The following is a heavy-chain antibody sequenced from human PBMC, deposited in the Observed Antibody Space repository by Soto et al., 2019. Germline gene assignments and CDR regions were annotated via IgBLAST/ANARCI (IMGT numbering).Heavy chain of an antibody. D-gene: IGHD3-10*01. J-gene: IGHJ6*02. CDR1: GGRFRSYA. CDR2: IIPIFGTA. Sequence: SVKVSCKASGGRFRSYAIIWVRQAPGQGLEWMGGIIPIFGTANYAQKFQGRVTITADESTSTAYMELSSLRSEDTAVYYCARDRVRGVTSYYYYYYGMDVWGQGTTVTVSS. CDR3: ARDRVRGVTSYYYYYYGMDV. V-gene: IGHV1-69*13.